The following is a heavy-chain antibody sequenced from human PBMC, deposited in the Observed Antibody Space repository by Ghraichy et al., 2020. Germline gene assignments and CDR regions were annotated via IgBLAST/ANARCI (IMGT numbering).Heavy chain of an antibody. CDR1: GGSFSGYY. J-gene: IGHJ4*02. CDR2: INHSGST. V-gene: IGHV4-34*01. Sequence: SETLSLTCAVYGGSFSGYYWSWIRQPPGKGLEWIGEINHSGSTNYNPSLKSRVTISVDTSKNQFSLKLSSVTAADTAVYYCARGVGVGDFPSLDVCCHTKEFDHWGQGTLVTVSS. CDR3: ARGVGVGDFPSLDVCCHTKEFDH. D-gene: IGHD3-10*01.